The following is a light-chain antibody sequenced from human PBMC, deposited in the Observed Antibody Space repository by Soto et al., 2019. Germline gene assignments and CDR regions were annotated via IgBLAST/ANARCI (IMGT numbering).Light chain of an antibody. CDR1: SSDVGGYKY. CDR3: SSYTSSNTLV. J-gene: IGLJ1*01. CDR2: EVS. V-gene: IGLV2-14*01. Sequence: QSALTQPASVSASPGQSITISCTGTSSDVGGYKYVSWHQQHPGKAPKFMIYEVSNRPSGVSNRFSGSKSGNTASLTISGLQAEDEADYYCSSYTSSNTLVFGTGTKLTVL.